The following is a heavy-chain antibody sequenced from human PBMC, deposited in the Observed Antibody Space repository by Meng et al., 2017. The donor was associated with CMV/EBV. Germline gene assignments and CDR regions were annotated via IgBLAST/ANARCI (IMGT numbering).Heavy chain of an antibody. CDR2: ISYDASNQ. V-gene: IGHV3-30-3*01. CDR3: ARGDYFDY. Sequence: QAPLVESGGCVVQPGRSLRLSCAASGFTFSSYAMPWVRQAPGKGLEWVSVISYDASNQYYADSVKGRFTISRDNSKNTLYLQMNSLRAEDTAVYYCARGDYFDYWGQGTLVTVSS. CDR1: GFTFSSYA. J-gene: IGHJ4*02.